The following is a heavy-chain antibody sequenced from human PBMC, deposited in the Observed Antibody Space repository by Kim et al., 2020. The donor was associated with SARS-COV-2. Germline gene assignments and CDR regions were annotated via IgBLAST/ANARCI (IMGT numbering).Heavy chain of an antibody. CDR2: INAGNGNT. CDR1: GYTFTSYA. V-gene: IGHV1-3*01. CDR3: ARALRLIAPNWFDP. D-gene: IGHD3-3*01. J-gene: IGHJ5*02. Sequence: ASVKVSCKASGYTFTSYAMHWVRQAPGQRLEWMGWINAGNGNTKYSQKFQGRVTITRDTSASTAYMELSSLRSEDTAVYYCARALRLIAPNWFDPWGQGTLVTVSS.